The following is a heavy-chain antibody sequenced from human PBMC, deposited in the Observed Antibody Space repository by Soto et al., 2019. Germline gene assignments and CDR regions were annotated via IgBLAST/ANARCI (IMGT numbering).Heavy chain of an antibody. CDR2: ISKSGSII. CDR1: GFTFSDYY. D-gene: IGHD6-13*01. J-gene: IGHJ2*01. V-gene: IGHV3-11*01. CDR3: ARGGSLRPFDL. Sequence: QVQLVESGGGLVKPGGSLRLSCAASGFTFSDYYMSWIRQAPGKGLEWLSHISKSGSIIKYTDSVKGRFTISRDNAKNSLYLQMNSLRVEDTAVYYCARGGSLRPFDLWGRGTLVTVSS.